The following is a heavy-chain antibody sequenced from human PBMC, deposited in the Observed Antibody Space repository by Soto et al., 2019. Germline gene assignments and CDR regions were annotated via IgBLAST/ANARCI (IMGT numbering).Heavy chain of an antibody. CDR3: ARRADGFSLNY. Sequence: GASVKVSCKASGYTFNSHGITWVRQAPGQGLELMGWISTYDGKTNNAQKFQGRVTMTTDTSTRTAYMELRSLTSDDTAVYYCARRADGFSLNYWGQGTLVTVSS. V-gene: IGHV1-18*01. CDR2: ISTYDGKT. CDR1: GYTFNSHG. J-gene: IGHJ4*02.